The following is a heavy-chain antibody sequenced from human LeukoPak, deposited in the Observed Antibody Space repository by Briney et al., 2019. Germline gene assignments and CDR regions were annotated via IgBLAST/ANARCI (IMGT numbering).Heavy chain of an antibody. CDR3: AREAPSITMVRGVIGDAFDI. CDR1: GGSISSYY. V-gene: IGHV4-59*01. Sequence: PSETLSLTCTVSGGSISSYYWSWIRQPPGKGLEWIGYIYYSGSTNYNPSLKSRVTISVDTSKNQFSLKLSSVTAADTAVYYCAREAPSITMVRGVIGDAFDIWGQGTMVTVSS. J-gene: IGHJ3*02. D-gene: IGHD3-10*01. CDR2: IYYSGST.